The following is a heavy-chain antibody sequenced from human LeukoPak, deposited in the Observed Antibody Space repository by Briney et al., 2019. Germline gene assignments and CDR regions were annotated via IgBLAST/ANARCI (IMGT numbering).Heavy chain of an antibody. Sequence: PSETLFLTCTVSGGSISSYYWSWIRQPPGKGLEWIGYIYYSGSTNYNPSLKSRVTISVDTSKNQFSLKLSSVTAADTAVYYCARIAVADWFDPWGQGTLVTVSS. CDR3: ARIAVADWFDP. J-gene: IGHJ5*02. CDR2: IYYSGST. CDR1: GGSISSYY. D-gene: IGHD6-19*01. V-gene: IGHV4-59*01.